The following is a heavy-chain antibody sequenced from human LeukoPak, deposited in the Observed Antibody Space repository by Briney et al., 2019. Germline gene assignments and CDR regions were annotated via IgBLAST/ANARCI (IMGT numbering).Heavy chain of an antibody. CDR2: ITSSSSYI. J-gene: IGHJ6*03. CDR1: GFTFTSYN. V-gene: IGHV3-21*06. D-gene: IGHD1-26*01. CDR3: ARDPYSGNYGAYYYYYMDV. Sequence: GGSLRLSCAASGFTFTSYNMNWVRQAPGKGLEWVSPITSSSSYIYYADSVKGRFTISRDNAKNSLYLQMDSLRVEDTAEYYCARDPYSGNYGAYYYYYMDVWGKGTTVTVSS.